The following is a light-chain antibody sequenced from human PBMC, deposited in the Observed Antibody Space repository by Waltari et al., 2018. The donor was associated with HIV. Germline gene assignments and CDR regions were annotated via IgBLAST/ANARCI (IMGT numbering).Light chain of an antibody. CDR1: QPVGAY. Sequence: LTQSPGTLSLSPGERATLFCRASQPVGAYISWYQHKSGQPPRLLIYGTSFRAPGVPDRFGASGSGTDFTLTINRLEPEDFAVYYCQRYDSSPRFTFGQGTNLEI. J-gene: IGKJ2*01. V-gene: IGKV3-20*01. CDR2: GTS. CDR3: QRYDSSPRFT.